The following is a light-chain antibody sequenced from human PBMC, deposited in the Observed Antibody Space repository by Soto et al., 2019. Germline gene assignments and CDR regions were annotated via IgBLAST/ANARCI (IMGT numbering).Light chain of an antibody. Sequence: IVLTQSPVTLAVSPGESDVLSCRASQSVSTSLAWYQHKPGQAPRLFIYDASKRAPGIPARFTGSGSGTDFTLTISSLEPEDIAIYYCQVRDVWPSFGQGTKVEIK. J-gene: IGKJ1*01. V-gene: IGKV3-11*01. CDR3: QVRDVWPS. CDR1: QSVSTS. CDR2: DAS.